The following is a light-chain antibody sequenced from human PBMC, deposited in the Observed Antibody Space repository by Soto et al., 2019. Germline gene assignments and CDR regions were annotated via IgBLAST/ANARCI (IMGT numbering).Light chain of an antibody. J-gene: IGLJ1*01. V-gene: IGLV2-14*01. CDR2: EVS. CDR3: TSYASSSTPV. Sequence: QSALTQPASVSGSPGQAITISCTGTSRDVGGYNYVSWYQQHPGKAPKLMIYEVSNRPSGVSDRFSASKSGNTASLTISGLQAEDEADYDCTSYASSSTPVFGTGTKVTVL. CDR1: SRDVGGYNY.